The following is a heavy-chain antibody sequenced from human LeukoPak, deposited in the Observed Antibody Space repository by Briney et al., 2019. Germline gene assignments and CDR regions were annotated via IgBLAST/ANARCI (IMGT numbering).Heavy chain of an antibody. CDR3: ATVATTVTTVDAFDI. J-gene: IGHJ3*02. CDR2: FDPEDGET. D-gene: IGHD4-17*01. CDR1: GYTLTELS. Sequence: ASVKVSCKVSGYTLTELSMHWVRQAPGKGLEWMGGFDPEDGETIYAQKFQGRVTMTEDTSADTAYMELSSLRSEDTAVYYCATVATTVTTVDAFDIWGQGTMVTVSS. V-gene: IGHV1-24*01.